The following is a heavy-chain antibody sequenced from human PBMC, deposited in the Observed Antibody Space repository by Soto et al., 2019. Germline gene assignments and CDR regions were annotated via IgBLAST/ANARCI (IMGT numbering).Heavy chain of an antibody. CDR1: GGTFSSYT. J-gene: IGHJ4*02. V-gene: IGHV1-69*02. CDR2: IIPILGIA. D-gene: IGHD2-2*02. CDR3: AREYCSSTSCYRDY. Sequence: QVQLVQSGAEVKKPGSSVQVSCKASGGTFSSYTISWVRQAPGQGLEWMGRIIPILGIANYAQKFQGRVTITADKATSTAYMELSSRRSEDTAVYYCAREYCSSTSCYRDYWGQGTLVTVSA.